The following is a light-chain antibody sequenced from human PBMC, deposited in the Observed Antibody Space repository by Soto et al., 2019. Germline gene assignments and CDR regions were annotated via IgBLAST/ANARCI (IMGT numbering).Light chain of an antibody. CDR2: AAS. J-gene: IGKJ2*01. CDR1: QYINNY. CDR3: QQSFSIPYT. V-gene: IGKV1-39*01. Sequence: DIQMTQSPSSLSASVGDTVTITFRASQYINNYLNWYQQKPGKAPEFLIYAASSLQSGVPSRFSGSGSGTEFTLTTTSLHPEDFATYYCQQSFSIPYTFGRGTKVDIK.